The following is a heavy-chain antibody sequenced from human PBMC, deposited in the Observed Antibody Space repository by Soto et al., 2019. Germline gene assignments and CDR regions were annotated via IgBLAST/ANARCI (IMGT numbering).Heavy chain of an antibody. J-gene: IGHJ5*02. D-gene: IGHD2-21*02. V-gene: IGHV1-2*02. CDR3: ARDWMVTPSGWFDP. CDR2: INPNSGGT. Sequence: ASVKVSCKASGYTFTGYYMHWVRQAPGQGLEWMGWINPNSGGTNYAQKFQGRVTMTRDTSISTAYMELSRLRSDDTAVYYCARDWMVTPSGWFDPWGQGTMVTVSS. CDR1: GYTFTGYY.